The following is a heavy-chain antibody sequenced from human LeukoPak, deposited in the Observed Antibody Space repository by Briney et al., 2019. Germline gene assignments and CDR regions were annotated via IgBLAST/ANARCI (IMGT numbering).Heavy chain of an antibody. CDR1: GYTFSRHG. CDR2: VSGYNGNT. D-gene: IGHD3-22*01. V-gene: IGHV1-18*01. CDR3: TKDIHPGLDSGASCCFDY. Sequence: ASVKVSCKTSGYTFSRHGITWVRQAPGQGLEWMGWVSGYNGNTNYAQNVQGRVTMTTDTSTNTAYMELRSLRSDDTAAYYCTKDIHPGLDSGASCCFDYWGQGTPVTVSS. J-gene: IGHJ4*02.